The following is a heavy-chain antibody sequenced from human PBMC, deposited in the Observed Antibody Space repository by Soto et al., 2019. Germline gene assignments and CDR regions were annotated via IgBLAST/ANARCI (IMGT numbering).Heavy chain of an antibody. J-gene: IGHJ3*02. V-gene: IGHV1-69*12. D-gene: IGHD5-18*01. CDR3: ARDLETSMVTSAFDI. Sequence: QVQLVQSGAEVKKPGSSVKVSCKASRDTFSNYGVSWVRQAPGQGLEWMGGIIPIVDTANYEQKFLGRVTFTADESTSTVYMELSSLRSEDTAVYYCARDLETSMVTSAFDIWGQGTMVTVSS. CDR1: RDTFSNYG. CDR2: IIPIVDTA.